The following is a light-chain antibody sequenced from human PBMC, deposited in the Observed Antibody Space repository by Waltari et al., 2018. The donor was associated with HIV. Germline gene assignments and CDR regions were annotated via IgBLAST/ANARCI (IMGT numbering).Light chain of an antibody. CDR2: RAA. Sequence: DIQMTQSPSFVSASFGDSVTITCLASQPIGSSLAWYQHRPGRVPTLLVYRAASLHTGVPARFNGNGSVLDFTLSIANLQAEDFAVYFCQQSESFPHTFGGGTRVEI. V-gene: IGKV1-12*01. CDR3: QQSESFPHT. CDR1: QPIGSS. J-gene: IGKJ4*01.